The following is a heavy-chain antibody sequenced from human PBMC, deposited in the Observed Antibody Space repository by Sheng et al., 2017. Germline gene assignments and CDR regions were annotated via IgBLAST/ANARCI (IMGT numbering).Heavy chain of an antibody. J-gene: IGHJ4*02. V-gene: IGHV4-39*07. CDR1: GGSISSSSYY. D-gene: IGHD1-26*01. CDR3: ARDRRGSYGGVY. CDR2: IYYSGST. Sequence: QLQLQESGPGLVKPSETLSLTCTVSGGSISSSSYYWGWIRQPPGKGLEWIGSIYYSGSTYYNPSLKSRVTISVDTSKNQFSLKLSSVTAADTAVYYCARDRRGSYGGVYWGQGTLVTVSS.